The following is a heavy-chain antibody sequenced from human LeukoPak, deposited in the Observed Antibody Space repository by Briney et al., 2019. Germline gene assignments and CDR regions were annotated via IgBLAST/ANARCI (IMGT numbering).Heavy chain of an antibody. D-gene: IGHD3-22*01. Sequence: GGSLRLSCAASGFTFCSYAMHWVRQAPGKGLEWVAVISYDGSNKYYADSVKGRFTISRDNSKNTLYLQMNSLRAEDTAVYYCARVGTTYYDSSGDTDYWGQGTLVTVSS. CDR2: ISYDGSNK. V-gene: IGHV3-30-3*01. CDR1: GFTFCSYA. CDR3: ARVGTTYYDSSGDTDY. J-gene: IGHJ4*02.